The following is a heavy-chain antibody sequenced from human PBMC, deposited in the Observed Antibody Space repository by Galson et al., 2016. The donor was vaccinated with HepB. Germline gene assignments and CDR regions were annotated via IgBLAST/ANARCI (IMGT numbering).Heavy chain of an antibody. CDR1: GFTFISSG. J-gene: IGHJ4*02. D-gene: IGHD3-10*01. CDR3: AKGGPNYYGSGSYSQLEF. Sequence: SLRLSCATAGFTFISSGMHWVRQAPGKGLEWATFLSYDGSNAYYADSVKGRFTVTRDNSKNTLYLQMNSLRPEDTAVYYCAKGGPNYYGSGSYSQLEFWGQGTLVTVSS. CDR2: LSYDGSNA. V-gene: IGHV3-30*18.